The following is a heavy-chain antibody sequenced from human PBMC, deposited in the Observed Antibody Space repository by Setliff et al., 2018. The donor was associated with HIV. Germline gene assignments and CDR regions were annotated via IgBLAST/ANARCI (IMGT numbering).Heavy chain of an antibody. J-gene: IGHJ6*02. CDR3: ARKLLTRPNYYGMDV. D-gene: IGHD2-15*01. CDR1: GFTFSSYA. V-gene: IGHV3-23*01. Sequence: GGSLRLPCAASGFTFSSYAMSWVSQAPGKRLEWVSAISGSGGSTYYADSVKGRFTISRDNAKNSLYLQMNSLRAEDTAVYYCARKLLTRPNYYGMDVWGQGTTVTVSS. CDR2: ISGSGGST.